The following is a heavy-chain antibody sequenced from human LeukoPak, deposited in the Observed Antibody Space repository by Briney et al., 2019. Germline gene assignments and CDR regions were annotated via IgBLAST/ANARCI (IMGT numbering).Heavy chain of an antibody. J-gene: IGHJ4*02. CDR2: IYSGGST. CDR1: GFTVSSKY. D-gene: IGHD3-10*02. CDR3: ARIPKTMYFDY. Sequence: GGSLRLSCAASGFTVSSKYMSWVRQAPGKGLEWVSVIYSGGSTDYADSVKGRFTISRDNSENTLHLQMNSLRAEDTAVYYCARIPKTMYFDYWGQGTLVTVSS. V-gene: IGHV3-53*01.